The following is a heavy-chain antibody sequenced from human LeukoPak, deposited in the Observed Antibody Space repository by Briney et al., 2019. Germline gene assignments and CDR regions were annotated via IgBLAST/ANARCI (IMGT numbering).Heavy chain of an antibody. CDR1: GVSISSYY. CDR3: ARIRGGSGYDDY. D-gene: IGHD5-12*01. V-gene: IGHV4-59*08. CDR2: IYYSGSTNT. J-gene: IGHJ4*02. Sequence: SETLSLTCTVSGVSISSYYWSCIRQPPGKGLEWIGHIYYSGSTNTNYNPSLKSRVTISVDTSKNQFSLKLSSVTAADTAVYYCARIRGGSGYDDYWGQGTLVTVSS.